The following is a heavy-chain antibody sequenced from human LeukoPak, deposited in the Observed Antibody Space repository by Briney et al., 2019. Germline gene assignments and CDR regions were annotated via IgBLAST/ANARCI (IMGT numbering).Heavy chain of an antibody. CDR1: GDSISTRSYY. CDR2: IYYSGNT. Sequence: SETLSLTCSVSGDSISTRSYYWGWIRQPPGKGLEWIGSIYYSGNTFYSPSLQRRVILSVDTSKNPLSLQLTPVTAADTAIYYCVRDRLVVAITGGWCDPWGQGTLVTVSS. CDR3: VRDRLVVAITGGWCDP. V-gene: IGHV4-39*07. D-gene: IGHD1-14*01. J-gene: IGHJ5*02.